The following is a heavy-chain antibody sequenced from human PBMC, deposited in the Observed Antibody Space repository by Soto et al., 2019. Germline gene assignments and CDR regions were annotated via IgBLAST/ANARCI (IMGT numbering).Heavy chain of an antibody. D-gene: IGHD6-19*01. J-gene: IGHJ3*02. Sequence: VASVKVSCKASGYMFTSYGISWVRQAPGQGLEWMGWISAYNGNTNYEEKVQDRVTMTTDTSTSTAYMELRSLRSDDTAVYYCATSKTPYSSGGSYEVRAFDIWGQGTMVTVSS. CDR2: ISAYNGNT. CDR3: ATSKTPYSSGGSYEVRAFDI. CDR1: GYMFTSYG. V-gene: IGHV1-18*01.